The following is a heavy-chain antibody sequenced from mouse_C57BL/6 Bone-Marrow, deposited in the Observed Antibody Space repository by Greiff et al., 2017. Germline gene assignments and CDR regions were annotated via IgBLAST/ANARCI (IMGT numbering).Heavy chain of an antibody. CDR3: AREVVTTRETDYAMDY. CDR2: IHPNSGST. V-gene: IGHV1-64*01. Sequence: QVQLQQPGAELVKPGASVKLSCKASGYTFTSYWMHWVKQRPGQGLEWIGMIHPNSGSTNYNEKFKSKATLTVDKSSSTAYMQLSSLTSEDSAIYYGAREVVTTRETDYAMDYWGQGTSVTVSS. J-gene: IGHJ4*01. D-gene: IGHD2-2*01. CDR1: GYTFTSYW.